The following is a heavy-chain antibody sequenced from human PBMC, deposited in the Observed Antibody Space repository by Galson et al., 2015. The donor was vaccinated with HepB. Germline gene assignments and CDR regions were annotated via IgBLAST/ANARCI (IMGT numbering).Heavy chain of an antibody. CDR1: GYTLTELS. CDR2: FDPEDGET. J-gene: IGHJ3*02. CDR3: ATDTSPSILVVYAVDAFDI. V-gene: IGHV1-24*01. Sequence: SVKVSCKVSGYTLTELSMHWVRQAPGKGLEWMGGFDPEDGETIYAQKFQGRVTMTEDTSTDTAYMELSSLRSEDTAVYYCATDTSPSILVVYAVDAFDIWGQGTMVTVSS. D-gene: IGHD2-8*02.